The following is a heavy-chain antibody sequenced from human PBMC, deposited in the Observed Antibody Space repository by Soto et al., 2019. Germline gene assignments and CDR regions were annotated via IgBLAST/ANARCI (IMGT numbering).Heavy chain of an antibody. J-gene: IGHJ6*01. V-gene: IGHV2-70*13. CDR2: IERDDDDK. CDR3: ARSIRGPRRFNGMDV. CDR1: GFSLTSPGMC. Sequence: SGPTLVNPTETLTLTCTFSGFSLTSPGMCVSWIRQSPGKALEWLALIERDDDDKYYSTSLKTRLTISKDTRKNQVVLTMANMEPADTATYYCARSIRGPRRFNGMDVWGQGTTVTVS. D-gene: IGHD1-20*01.